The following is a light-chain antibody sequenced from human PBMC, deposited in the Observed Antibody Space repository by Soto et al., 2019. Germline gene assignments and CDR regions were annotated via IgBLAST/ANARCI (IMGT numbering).Light chain of an antibody. Sequence: QAVVTQSPSASASLGASVKLTCTLSSGHSNYAIAWHQQQSEKGPRYLMNLNSDGSHGKGDGIPDRFSGSSSGAERYLTISSLQSEDEADYYCQTWGSGIVVFGGGTKLTVL. V-gene: IGLV4-69*01. J-gene: IGLJ2*01. CDR2: LNSDGSH. CDR1: SGHSNYA. CDR3: QTWGSGIVV.